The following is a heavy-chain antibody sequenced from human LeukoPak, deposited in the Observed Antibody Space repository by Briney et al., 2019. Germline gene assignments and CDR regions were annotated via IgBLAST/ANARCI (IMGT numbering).Heavy chain of an antibody. CDR3: ARGRYYLDS. J-gene: IGHJ4*02. Sequence: GGSLRLSCAASGFTFSSSAMSWVRQAPGKGLVWVSRFNSDGRSAYYADFVKGRFTISRDNAKNTLYLQMNSLRAEDTAVYYCARGRYYLDSWGQGTLVTVSS. V-gene: IGHV3-74*01. D-gene: IGHD4-17*01. CDR1: GFTFSSSA. CDR2: FNSDGRSA.